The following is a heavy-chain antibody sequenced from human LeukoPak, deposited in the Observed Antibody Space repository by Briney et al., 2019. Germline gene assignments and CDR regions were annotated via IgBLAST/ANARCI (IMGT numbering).Heavy chain of an antibody. J-gene: IGHJ4*02. CDR1: GYTFTSYG. CDR2: ISAYNGNT. V-gene: IGHV1-18*01. Sequence: ASVKVSCKASGYTFTSYGISWVRQAPGQGLEWMGWISAYNGNTNYAQKLQGRVTMTTDTSTSTAYMELRSLRSDDTAVYYCARVVRYSGGPLTDLLPYYFDYWGQGTLVTVSS. CDR3: ARVVRYSGGPLTDLLPYYFDY. D-gene: IGHD6-19*01.